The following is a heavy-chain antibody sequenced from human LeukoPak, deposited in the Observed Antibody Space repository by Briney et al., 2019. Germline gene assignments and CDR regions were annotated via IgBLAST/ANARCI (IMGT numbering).Heavy chain of an antibody. V-gene: IGHV3-23*01. Sequence: GGSLRLSCAASRFTFNSYAMSWVRQAPGKGLEWVSAISGSGGSTYYADSVKGRFTISRDNSKNTLYLQMNSLRAEDTAVYYCAKDRSSIAARSWFDPWGQGTLVTVSS. J-gene: IGHJ5*02. CDR2: ISGSGGST. D-gene: IGHD6-6*01. CDR3: AKDRSSIAARSWFDP. CDR1: RFTFNSYA.